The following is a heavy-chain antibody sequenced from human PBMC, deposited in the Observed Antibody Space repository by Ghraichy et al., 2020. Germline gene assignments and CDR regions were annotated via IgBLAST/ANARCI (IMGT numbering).Heavy chain of an antibody. CDR3: ARGRGKWYYFDY. V-gene: IGHV4-34*01. D-gene: IGHD2-15*01. J-gene: IGHJ4*02. CDR2: INHSGST. Sequence: SETLSLTCAVYGGSFSGYYWSWIRQPPGKGLEWIGEINHSGSTNYNPSLKSRVTISVYTSKNQFSLKLSSVTAADTAVYYCARGRGKWYYFDYWGQGTLVTVSS. CDR1: GGSFSGYY.